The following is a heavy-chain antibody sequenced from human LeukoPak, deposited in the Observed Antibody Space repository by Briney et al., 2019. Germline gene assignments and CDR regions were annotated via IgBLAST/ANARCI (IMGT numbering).Heavy chain of an antibody. Sequence: SETLSLTCTVSGGSISSYYWSWIRQPPGKGLERIGYIYYSGSTNYNPSLKSRVTISVDTSKNQFSLKLSSVTAADTAVYYCAREVAVAGTGYYYYYYMDVWGKGTTVTVSS. CDR1: GGSISSYY. CDR2: IYYSGST. V-gene: IGHV4-59*01. D-gene: IGHD6-19*01. CDR3: AREVAVAGTGYYYYYYMDV. J-gene: IGHJ6*03.